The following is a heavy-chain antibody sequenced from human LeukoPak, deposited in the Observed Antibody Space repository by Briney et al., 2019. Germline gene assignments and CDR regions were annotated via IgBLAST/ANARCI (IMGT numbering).Heavy chain of an antibody. D-gene: IGHD3-3*01. CDR2: ISAYNGNT. Sequence: GASVKVSCKASGYTFTSYGISWVRQAPGQGLEWMGWISAYNGNTNYAQKLQGRVTMTTDTSTSTAYMELRSLRSDDTAVYYCAREAYDFWSGRDAYYGMDVWGQGTTVTVSS. CDR3: AREAYDFWSGRDAYYGMDV. CDR1: GYTFTSYG. V-gene: IGHV1-18*01. J-gene: IGHJ6*02.